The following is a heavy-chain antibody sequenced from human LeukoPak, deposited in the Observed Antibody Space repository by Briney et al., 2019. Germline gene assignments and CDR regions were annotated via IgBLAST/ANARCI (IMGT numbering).Heavy chain of an antibody. CDR2: IYYSGST. Sequence: SETLSLTCTVSGGSISSYYWSWIRQPPGKGLEWIGYIYYSGSTNYNPSLKSRVTISVDTSKNQFSLKLSSVPAADTAVYYCARLNPRTGDAFDIWGQGTMVTVSS. CDR3: ARLNPRTGDAFDI. D-gene: IGHD3-10*01. CDR1: GGSISSYY. V-gene: IGHV4-59*01. J-gene: IGHJ3*02.